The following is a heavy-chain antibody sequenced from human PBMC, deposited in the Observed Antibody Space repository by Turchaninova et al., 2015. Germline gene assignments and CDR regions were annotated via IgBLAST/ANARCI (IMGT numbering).Heavy chain of an antibody. D-gene: IGHD3-10*01. V-gene: IGHV3-49*04. J-gene: IGHJ5*02. Sequence: LVESGGGLVQPGRSLRLSCTASGFIFGDYAISWVRQAPGKGLEWVAFIRSKTSGGTPEHAASVKGRFTISREDSKSIAYLQMNSLKTEDTAVYYCTRQGYHYGSGSYYDVSWGQGTLVTVSS. CDR3: TRQGYHYGSGSYYDVS. CDR1: GFIFGDYA. CDR2: IRSKTSGGTP.